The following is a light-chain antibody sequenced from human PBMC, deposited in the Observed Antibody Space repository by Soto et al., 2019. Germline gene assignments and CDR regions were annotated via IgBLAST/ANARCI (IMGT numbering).Light chain of an antibody. CDR2: GAS. CDR1: QSVSSSY. V-gene: IGKV3-20*01. J-gene: IGKJ1*01. Sequence: IVLTDSPGTLSLSPWERATLSCRASQSVSSSYLGWYQQKPGQALRLLIYGASSRATGIPDRFSGSGSGTDFTLTISRLEPEDFAVYYCQQYGSSPGTFGQATKV. CDR3: QQYGSSPGT.